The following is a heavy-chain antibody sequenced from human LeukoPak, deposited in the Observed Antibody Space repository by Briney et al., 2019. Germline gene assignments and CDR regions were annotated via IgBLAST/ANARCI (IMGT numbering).Heavy chain of an antibody. V-gene: IGHV3-48*04. J-gene: IGHJ4*02. Sequence: GGSLRLSCAASGFTFSSYSMNWVRQAPGKGLEWVSYISSSSSTIYYADSVKGRFTISRDNAKNSLYLQMNSLRAEDTAVYYCAKLGSSSSPPFCYWGQGTLVTVSS. CDR2: ISSSSSTI. CDR3: AKLGSSSSPPFCY. D-gene: IGHD6-13*01. CDR1: GFTFSSYS.